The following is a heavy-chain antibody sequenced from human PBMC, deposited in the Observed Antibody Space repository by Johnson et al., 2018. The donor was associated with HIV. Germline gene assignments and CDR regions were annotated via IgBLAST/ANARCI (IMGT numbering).Heavy chain of an antibody. J-gene: IGHJ3*02. D-gene: IGHD2-21*01. V-gene: IGHV3-33*06. Sequence: QVQLVESGGGVVQPGRSLRLSCAASGFTFSSYGMHWVRQAPGQGLEWVAVIWYDGSNKYYADSVKGRFTISRDNSKNTLFLQMNSLRAEDTAVYYCAKGGCGGDCFSWSALSGPFDIWG. CDR1: GFTFSSYG. CDR2: IWYDGSNK. CDR3: AKGGCGGDCFSWSALSGPFDI.